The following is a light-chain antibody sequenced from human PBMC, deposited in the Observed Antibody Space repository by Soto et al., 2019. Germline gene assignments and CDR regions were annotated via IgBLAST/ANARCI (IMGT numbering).Light chain of an antibody. V-gene: IGKV1-6*01. CDR1: QAIRTE. CDR2: GTS. J-gene: IGKJ1*01. CDR3: LQDYSYPRT. Sequence: AIPINPAPTSPSASVGDKVLITWRASQAIRTELGWYQQRPGKAPKLLIYGTSNLQSGVPSGFSGSGSGTDFTLTINGLQPEDFATYYCLQDYSYPRTFGQGTKVDVK.